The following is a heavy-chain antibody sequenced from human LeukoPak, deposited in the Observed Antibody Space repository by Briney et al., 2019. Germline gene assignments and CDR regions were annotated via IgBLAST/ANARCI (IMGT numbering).Heavy chain of an antibody. Sequence: PGGSLRLSCAASGFIFSKYAMEWVRQAPGKGLEWVSSIDGPSDSIYYADSVKGRFTISRDDAKNSVYLQMNSLRAEDTGIYYCARLVCTTIPCYGKSYFDYWGQGTLVPVAS. CDR3: ARLVCTTIPCYGKSYFDY. D-gene: IGHD1-1*01. CDR1: GFIFSKYA. CDR2: IDGPSDSI. J-gene: IGHJ4*02. V-gene: IGHV3-21*06.